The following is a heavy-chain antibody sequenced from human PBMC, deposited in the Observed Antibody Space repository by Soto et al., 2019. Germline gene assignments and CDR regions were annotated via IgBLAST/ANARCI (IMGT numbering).Heavy chain of an antibody. J-gene: IGHJ6*03. Sequence: GSLRLSCAASGFTFSSYAMSWVRQAPGKGLEWVSAISGSGGSTYYADSVKGRFTISRDNSKNTLYLQMNSLRAEDTAVYYCANQAAGTGIYYYYYYMDVWGKGTTVTVSS. V-gene: IGHV3-23*01. CDR2: ISGSGGST. CDR3: ANQAAGTGIYYYYYYMDV. D-gene: IGHD6-13*01. CDR1: GFTFSSYA.